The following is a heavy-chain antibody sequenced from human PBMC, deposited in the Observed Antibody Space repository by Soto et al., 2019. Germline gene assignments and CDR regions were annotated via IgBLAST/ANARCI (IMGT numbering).Heavy chain of an antibody. Sequence: SETLSLTCTVSVGSISSYYWSWIRQPPGKGLEWIGYIYYSGSTNYNPSLKSRVTISVDTSKNQFSLKLSSVTAADTAVYYCARDLEQQHAGWFDPWGQGTLVTVSS. D-gene: IGHD6-13*01. CDR2: IYYSGST. CDR1: VGSISSYY. CDR3: ARDLEQQHAGWFDP. J-gene: IGHJ5*02. V-gene: IGHV4-59*01.